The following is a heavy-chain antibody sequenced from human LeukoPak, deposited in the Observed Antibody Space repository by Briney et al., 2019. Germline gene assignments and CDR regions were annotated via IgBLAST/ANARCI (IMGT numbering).Heavy chain of an antibody. D-gene: IGHD1-1*01. CDR3: ARHDRTGTTLGLFDY. CDR2: IYYGGST. J-gene: IGHJ4*02. Sequence: PSETLSLTCTVSGGYISTSNYYWGWIRQSPGKGLEWIGNIYYGGSTYYNPSLKSRVSLSIDTSMNQFSLKVNSLTVADTAVYYCARHDRTGTTLGLFDYWGQGTLVTVSS. V-gene: IGHV4-39*01. CDR1: GGYISTSNYY.